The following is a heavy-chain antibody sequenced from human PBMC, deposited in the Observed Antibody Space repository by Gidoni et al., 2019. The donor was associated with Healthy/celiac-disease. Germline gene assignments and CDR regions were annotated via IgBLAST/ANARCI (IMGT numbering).Heavy chain of an antibody. CDR3: ARVRGWLLLGWGTFDY. V-gene: IGHV1-69*06. CDR1: GGTFSSYA. Sequence: QVQLVQSGAEVKKPGSSVKVSCKDPGGTFSSYAISWVRQAPGQGLEWMGGIIPIFGTANYAQKFQGRVTITADKSTSTAYMELSSLRSEDTAVYYCARVRGWLLLGWGTFDYWGQGTLVTVSS. J-gene: IGHJ4*02. D-gene: IGHD2-21*01. CDR2: IIPIFGTA.